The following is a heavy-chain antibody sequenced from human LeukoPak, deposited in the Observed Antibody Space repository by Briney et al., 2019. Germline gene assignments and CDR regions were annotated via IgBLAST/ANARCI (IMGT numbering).Heavy chain of an antibody. CDR3: AKVPLVVAATPAGFDY. D-gene: IGHD2-15*01. CDR2: ISSNNRYI. V-gene: IGHV3-21*04. Sequence: GGSLRLSCAASGFTFSTYSMNWVRQAPGKGLEWVSSISSNNRYIYYADSVKGRFTISRDNSKNTLYLQMNSLRAEDTAVYYCAKVPLVVAATPAGFDYWGQGTLVTVSS. J-gene: IGHJ4*02. CDR1: GFTFSTYS.